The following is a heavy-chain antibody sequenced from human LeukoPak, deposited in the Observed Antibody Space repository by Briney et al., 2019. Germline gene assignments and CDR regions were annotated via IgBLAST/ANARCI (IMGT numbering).Heavy chain of an antibody. D-gene: IGHD4/OR15-4a*01. CDR1: AFTFRSYA. V-gene: IGHV3-23*01. Sequence: GGSLRLSCAASAFTFRSYAMSWVRQAGGKGLEWVSAISGSGGSTYYADSVKGRFTISRDNAKNSLYLQMNSLRAEDTAVYHCMMSLTAHYYYGMDVWGQGTTVTVSS. CDR3: MMSLTAHYYYGMDV. CDR2: ISGSGGST. J-gene: IGHJ6*02.